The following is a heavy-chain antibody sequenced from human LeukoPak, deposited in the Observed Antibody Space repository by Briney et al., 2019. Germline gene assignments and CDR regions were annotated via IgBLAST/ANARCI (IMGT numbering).Heavy chain of an antibody. D-gene: IGHD4-17*01. CDR1: GFTFSSYA. CDR3: ARDSSYGDYPR. V-gene: IGHV3-64*01. Sequence: QAGGSLRLSCAASGFTFSSYAMHWVRQAPGKGLEYVSAISSNGGSTYYANSVKGRFTISRDNSKNTLYLQMGSLRAEDMAVYYCARDSSYGDYPRWGQGTLVTVSS. J-gene: IGHJ4*02. CDR2: ISSNGGST.